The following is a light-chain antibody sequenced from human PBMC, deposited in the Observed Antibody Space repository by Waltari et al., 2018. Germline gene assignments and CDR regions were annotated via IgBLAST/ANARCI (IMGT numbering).Light chain of an antibody. CDR2: RDT. V-gene: IGLV3-27*01. CDR1: VMANKN. Sequence: SFELTQTSSLSVSPGQQVRITWSGDVMANKNARWFQQKPGQAPVLIISRDTERPSGIPERFSGSSSGTTVTLTIRGAQAEDEADYYCYAAADNNLGVFGGGTKVTVL. CDR3: YAAADNNLGV. J-gene: IGLJ3*02.